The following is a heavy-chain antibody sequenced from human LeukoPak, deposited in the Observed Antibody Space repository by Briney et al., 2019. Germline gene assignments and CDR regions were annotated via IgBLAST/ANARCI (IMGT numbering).Heavy chain of an antibody. CDR2: INWNGGST. V-gene: IGHV3-20*04. J-gene: IGHJ1*01. D-gene: IGHD3-16*01. Sequence: GGSLRLSCAASGFTFDDYGMSWVRQAPGKGLEWVSGINWNGGSTGYADSVKGRFTISRDNAKNSLYLQMNSLSDEDRAIYYCVKDSDWGRYDDWGQGTVVTVSS. CDR1: GFTFDDYG. CDR3: VKDSDWGRYDD.